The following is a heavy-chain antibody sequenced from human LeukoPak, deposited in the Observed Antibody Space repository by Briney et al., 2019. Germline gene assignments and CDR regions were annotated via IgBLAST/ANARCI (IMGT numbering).Heavy chain of an antibody. V-gene: IGHV4-34*01. CDR3: ARVEAVAALGGFDY. D-gene: IGHD6-19*01. J-gene: IGHJ4*02. CDR2: INHSGST. Sequence: SETLSLTCAVYGGSFSGYYWSWIRQPPGKGLEWIGEINHSGSTNYNPSLKSRVTISVDTSKNQFSLKLSSVTAADTAVYYCARVEAVAALGGFDYWGQGTLVTVSS. CDR1: GGSFSGYY.